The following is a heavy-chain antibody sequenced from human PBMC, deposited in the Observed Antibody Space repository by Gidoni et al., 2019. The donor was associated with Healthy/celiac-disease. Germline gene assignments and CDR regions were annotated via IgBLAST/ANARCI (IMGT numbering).Heavy chain of an antibody. CDR3: ATQRITMKKFDY. CDR1: GGSISSSSYY. J-gene: IGHJ4*02. V-gene: IGHV4-39*01. D-gene: IGHD3-22*01. CDR2: IYYSGST. Sequence: QLQLQESGPGLVKPSATLSLTCTVSGGSISSSSYYWGWIRQPPGKGLEWIGSIYYSGSTYYNPSLKSRVTISVDTSKNQFSLKLSSVTAADTAVYYCATQRITMKKFDYWGQGTLVTVSS.